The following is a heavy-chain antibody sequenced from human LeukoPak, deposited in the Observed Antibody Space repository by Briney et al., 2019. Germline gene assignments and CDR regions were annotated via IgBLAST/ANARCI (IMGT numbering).Heavy chain of an antibody. Sequence: SETLSLTCTVSGGSISSSSYYWGWIRQPPGKGLEWIGSIYYIGNTHYNPSLKSRVTISVDTSKNHFSLKLSSVTAADTAIYYCTRGPGGDFWSGNYGGGLDYWGQGTLVTVSS. CDR2: IYYIGNT. CDR1: GGSISSSSYY. CDR3: TRGPGGDFWSGNYGGGLDY. V-gene: IGHV4-39*07. J-gene: IGHJ4*02. D-gene: IGHD3-3*01.